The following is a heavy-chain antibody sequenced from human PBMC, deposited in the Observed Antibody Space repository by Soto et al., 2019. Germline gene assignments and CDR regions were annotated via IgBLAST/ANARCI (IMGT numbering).Heavy chain of an antibody. J-gene: IGHJ5*02. CDR1: GGSISDYY. V-gene: IGHV4-59*12. D-gene: IGHD3-10*01. CDR3: AREAWLSWFDP. Sequence: PSETLSLTCTVSGGSISDYYWSWIRQPPGKGLEWVGNFYYSGSTSYNPSLKSRVTISVDTSKNQFSLKLSSVTAADTAVYYCAREAWLSWFDPWGQGTLVTVSS. CDR2: FYYSGST.